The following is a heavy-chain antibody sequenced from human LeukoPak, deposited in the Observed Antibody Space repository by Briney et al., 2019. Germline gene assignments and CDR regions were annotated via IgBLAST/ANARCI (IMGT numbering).Heavy chain of an antibody. CDR2: IYHSGST. CDR3: AKIGAWIQLVYFDY. J-gene: IGHJ4*02. CDR1: GYSISSGYY. V-gene: IGHV4-38-2*02. D-gene: IGHD5-18*01. Sequence: SEILSLTCTVSGYSISSGYYWGWIRQPPGKGLEWIGSIYHSGSTSYNPSLKSRVTISVDTSKNQFSLQLSSVTATDTAVYYCAKIGAWIQLVYFDYGGQGTLVTVSS.